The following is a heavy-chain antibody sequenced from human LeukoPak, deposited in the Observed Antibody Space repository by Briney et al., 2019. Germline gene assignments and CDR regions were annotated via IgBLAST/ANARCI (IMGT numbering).Heavy chain of an antibody. J-gene: IGHJ3*02. CDR3: ARDRYYDSSGYLGYYAFDI. Sequence: ASVKVSCKASGYTFTGYYMHWVRQAPGQGLEWMGWTNPNSGGTNYAQKFQGRVTMTRDTSISTAYMELSRLRSDDTAVYYCARDRYYDSSGYLGYYAFDIWGQGTMVTVSS. V-gene: IGHV1-2*02. CDR2: TNPNSGGT. CDR1: GYTFTGYY. D-gene: IGHD3-22*01.